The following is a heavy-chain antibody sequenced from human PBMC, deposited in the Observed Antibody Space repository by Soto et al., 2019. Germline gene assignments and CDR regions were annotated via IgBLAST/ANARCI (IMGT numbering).Heavy chain of an antibody. D-gene: IGHD2-15*01. CDR3: ARDRGYCSGGSCSTSSHYYYGMDV. Sequence: SVKVSCKASGGTFSSYAISWVRQAPGQGLEWMGGIIPIFGTANYAQKFQGRVTITADESTSTAYMELSSLRSEDTAVYYCARDRGYCSGGSCSTSSHYYYGMDVWGQGTTVTVSS. V-gene: IGHV1-69*13. CDR1: GGTFSSYA. J-gene: IGHJ6*02. CDR2: IIPIFGTA.